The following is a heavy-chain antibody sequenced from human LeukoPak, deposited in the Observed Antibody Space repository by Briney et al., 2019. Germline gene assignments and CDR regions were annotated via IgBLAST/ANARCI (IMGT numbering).Heavy chain of an antibody. CDR2: INHSGST. CDR1: GGSFSGYY. J-gene: IGHJ4*02. CDR3: ARGLRPYDYVWGSYRPLYFDY. D-gene: IGHD3-16*02. V-gene: IGHV4-34*01. Sequence: PSETLSLTCAVYGGSFSGYYWSWIRQPPGKRLEWIGEINHSGSTNYNPSLKSRVTISVDTSKNQFSLKLSSVTAADTAVYYCARGLRPYDYVWGSYRPLYFDYWGQGTLVTVSS.